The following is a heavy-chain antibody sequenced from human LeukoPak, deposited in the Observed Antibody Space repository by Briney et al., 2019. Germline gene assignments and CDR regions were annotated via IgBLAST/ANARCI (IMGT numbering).Heavy chain of an antibody. J-gene: IGHJ4*02. Sequence: GASLRVSCKASGYTFTNYGISWVRQAPGQGLEWMGWISSNSDNTNYAQKLQGRVTMTTDTSTSTAYMELRSLRSDDTAVYYCARDWGSIKVITDYWGQGTLVTVSS. V-gene: IGHV1-18*01. CDR3: ARDWGSIKVITDY. CDR2: ISSNSDNT. CDR1: GYTFTNYG. D-gene: IGHD3-16*01.